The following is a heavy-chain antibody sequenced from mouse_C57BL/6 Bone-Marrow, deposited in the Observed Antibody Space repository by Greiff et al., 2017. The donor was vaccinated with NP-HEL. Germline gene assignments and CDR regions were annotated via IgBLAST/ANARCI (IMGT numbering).Heavy chain of an antibody. CDR1: GYTFTSYW. CDR2: IDPSDSYT. CDR3: ARSRGLRGAMDY. J-gene: IGHJ4*01. D-gene: IGHD2-2*01. V-gene: IGHV1-59*01. Sequence: QVQLQQPGAELVRPGTSVKLSCKASGYTFTSYWMHWVKQRPGQGLEWIGVIDPSDSYTNYNQKFKGKATLTVDTSSSTAYMQLSSRTSEDSAVYYCARSRGLRGAMDYWGQGTSVTVSS.